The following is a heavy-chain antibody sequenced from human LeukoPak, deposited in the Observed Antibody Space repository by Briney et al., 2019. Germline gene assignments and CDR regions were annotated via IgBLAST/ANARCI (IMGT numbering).Heavy chain of an antibody. V-gene: IGHV4-38-2*01. CDR2: LYHSGSS. Sequence: SEALSLSCAVYGYYISSGYYWGWIRQPPGEELVCIGRLYHSGSSYYNPSLNSRVNISVDTSKNQFSLKLSSVTAADTAVYYCARVWSSSWCYFDCWGQGTLVTVSS. CDR3: ARVWSSSWCYFDC. D-gene: IGHD6-13*01. J-gene: IGHJ4*02. CDR1: GYYISSGYY.